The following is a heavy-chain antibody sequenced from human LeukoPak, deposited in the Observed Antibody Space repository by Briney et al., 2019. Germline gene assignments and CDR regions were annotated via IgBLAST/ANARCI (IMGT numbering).Heavy chain of an antibody. D-gene: IGHD3-9*01. J-gene: IGHJ6*03. CDR3: ARGFYDILKDYYYMDV. CDR2: IYTSGST. V-gene: IGHV4-61*02. Sequence: PSETLSLTCTVSGGSINSGSYYWSWIRQPAGKGLEWIGRIYTSGSTNYNPSLKSRVTISVDTSKNQFSLKLSSVTAADTAVYYCARGFYDILKDYYYMDVWGKGTTVTISS. CDR1: GGSINSGSYY.